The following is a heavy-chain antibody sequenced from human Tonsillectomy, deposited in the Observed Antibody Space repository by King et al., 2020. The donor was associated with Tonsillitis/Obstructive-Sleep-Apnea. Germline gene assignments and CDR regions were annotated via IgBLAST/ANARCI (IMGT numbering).Heavy chain of an antibody. CDR3: ARAWRIDF. CDR1: GFTFRNYW. Sequence: QLVQSGGGLVQPGGSLRLSCAASGFTFRNYWMSWVRQAPGKGLEWVANIKQDGSDKHYVESVKGRFSISRDNAKNSLYLQMNCLRAEDTALYYCARAWRIDFWGQGTLVTVSS. J-gene: IGHJ4*02. V-gene: IGHV3-7*04. CDR2: IKQDGSDK.